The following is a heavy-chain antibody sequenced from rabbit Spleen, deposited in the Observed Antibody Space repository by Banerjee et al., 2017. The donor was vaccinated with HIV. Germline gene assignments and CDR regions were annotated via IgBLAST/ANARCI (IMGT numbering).Heavy chain of an antibody. CDR3: ARDLVTVIGWNFNL. J-gene: IGHJ4*01. Sequence: QLKESGGGLVQPGGSLKLSCKASGFTLSSYYMNWVRQAPGKGLEWIGYIDPVFGITYYANWVNGRFSISRENAQNTVSLQMTSLTAADTATYFCARDLVTVIGWNFNLWGPGTLVTVS. CDR1: GFTLSSYY. D-gene: IGHD5-1*01. V-gene: IGHV1S7*01. CDR2: IDPVFGIT.